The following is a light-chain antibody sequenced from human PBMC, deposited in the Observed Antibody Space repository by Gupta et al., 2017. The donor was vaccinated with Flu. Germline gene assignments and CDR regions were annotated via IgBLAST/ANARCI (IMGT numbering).Light chain of an antibody. J-gene: IGLJ1*01. CDR2: GVS. V-gene: IGLV2-14*01. Sequence: QSALTQPASVSGSPGQSIAISCTGTSSDVGGYNYVSWYQQHPGKAPKLMIYGVSNRLSGVSNRFSGSKSGNTASLTISGLQTDDEADYYCSSPTSSSTYVFGTGTKVTVL. CDR3: SSPTSSSTYV. CDR1: SSDVGGYNY.